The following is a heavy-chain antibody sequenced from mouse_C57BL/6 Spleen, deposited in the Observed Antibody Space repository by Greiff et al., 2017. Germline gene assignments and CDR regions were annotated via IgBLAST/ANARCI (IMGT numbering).Heavy chain of an antibody. CDR3: ARHSTTVVARRWYFDV. CDR2: ISSGGSYT. V-gene: IGHV5-6*01. J-gene: IGHJ1*03. Sequence: EVKVVESGGDLVKPGGSLKLSCAASGFTFSSYGMSWVRQTPDKRLEWVATISSGGSYTYYPDSVKGRFTISRDNAKNTLYLQMSSLKSEDTAMYYCARHSTTVVARRWYFDVWGTGTTVTVSS. CDR1: GFTFSSYG. D-gene: IGHD1-1*01.